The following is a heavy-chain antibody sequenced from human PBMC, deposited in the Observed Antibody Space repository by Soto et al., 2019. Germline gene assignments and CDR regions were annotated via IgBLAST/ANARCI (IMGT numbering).Heavy chain of an antibody. CDR2: IYYSGST. J-gene: IGHJ4*02. CDR3: ATAHGGSLPLAY. D-gene: IGHD2-15*01. Sequence: QVQLQESGPGLVKPSETLSLTCTVSGGSISSYYWSWIRQPPGKGLEWIGYIYYSGSTNYNPSLKRLVPIAEDTSNNQCSLKLSPLTPADTAVYSCATAHGGSLPLAYWGQGTLVTVSS. V-gene: IGHV4-59*01. CDR1: GGSISSYY.